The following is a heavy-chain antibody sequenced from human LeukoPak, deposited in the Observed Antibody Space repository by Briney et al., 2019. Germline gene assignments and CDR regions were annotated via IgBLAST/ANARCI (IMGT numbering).Heavy chain of an antibody. Sequence: PGGSLRLSCEASGFTFSSYAMSWVRQAPGKGLEWVSAISGSGGTTYYADSVKGRSTISRDNSKNTLYLQMSSLRAEDTAVYFCAKQAGGSGNYYYYWGQGTLVTVSS. D-gene: IGHD3-10*01. V-gene: IGHV3-23*01. CDR2: ISGSGGTT. J-gene: IGHJ4*02. CDR1: GFTFSSYA. CDR3: AKQAGGSGNYYYY.